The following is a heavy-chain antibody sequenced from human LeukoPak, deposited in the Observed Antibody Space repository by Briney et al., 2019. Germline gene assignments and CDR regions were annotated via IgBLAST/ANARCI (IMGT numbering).Heavy chain of an antibody. CDR3: ASGYSSSYIDY. Sequence: GGSLRLSCAASGFTFSSYSMNWVRQAPGKGLEWVSSVSSSSSYIYYADSVKGRFTISRDNAKNSLYLQMNSLRAEDTAVYYCASGYSSSYIDYWGQGTLVTVSS. CDR1: GFTFSSYS. J-gene: IGHJ4*02. CDR2: VSSSSSYI. D-gene: IGHD6-6*01. V-gene: IGHV3-21*01.